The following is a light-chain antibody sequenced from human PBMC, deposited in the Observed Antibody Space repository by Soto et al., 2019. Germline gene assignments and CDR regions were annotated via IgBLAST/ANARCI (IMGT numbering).Light chain of an antibody. V-gene: IGKV3-11*01. CDR1: QSVSSY. Sequence: EIVLTQSTATLSLSPGERATLSCRASQSVSSYLVWYQQKPGQAPRLLIYDASNRATGIPARFSGSGSGTDFTLTISSLEPEDFAVYYCQQGSNWLFTFGGGTKVEIK. CDR3: QQGSNWLFT. CDR2: DAS. J-gene: IGKJ4*01.